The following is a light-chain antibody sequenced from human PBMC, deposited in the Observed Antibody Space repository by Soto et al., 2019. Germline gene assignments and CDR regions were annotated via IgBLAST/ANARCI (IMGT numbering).Light chain of an antibody. Sequence: QSALTQPASVSGSPGQSITISCTGTSSDVGGYNFVSWYQQHPGKAPKLMIHNVSNRPSGVSSRFSGSKSANTASLTISGLQAEDEGDYYCSSYTGGNTFVFATGTKLTVL. CDR1: SSDVGGYNF. CDR2: NVS. V-gene: IGLV2-14*01. CDR3: SSYTGGNTFV. J-gene: IGLJ1*01.